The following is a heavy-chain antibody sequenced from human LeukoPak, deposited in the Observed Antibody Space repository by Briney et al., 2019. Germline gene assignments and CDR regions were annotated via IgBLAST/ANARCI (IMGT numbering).Heavy chain of an antibody. V-gene: IGHV3-7*01. CDR1: GFIFGNYW. D-gene: IGHD3-22*01. CDR2: IKQDGSEK. J-gene: IGHJ6*03. Sequence: PGGSLRLSCAASGFIFGNYWMGWVRQAPGKGLEWVAYIKQDGSEKYYVDSVKGRFSISRDNAKNSLYLQLNSLRVEDTAVYYCAKGFRMADSSGYYSLDDYMDVWGKGTTLTVSS. CDR3: AKGFRMADSSGYYSLDDYMDV.